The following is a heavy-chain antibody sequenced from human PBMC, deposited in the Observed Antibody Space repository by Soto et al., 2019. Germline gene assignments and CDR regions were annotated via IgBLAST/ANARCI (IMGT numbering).Heavy chain of an antibody. D-gene: IGHD3-10*02. CDR3: ARCSGSYLGYYYYGMDV. CDR1: GGSFSGYY. Sequence: SETLSLTCAVYGGSFSGYYWSWIRQPPGKGLEWIGEINHSGSTNYNPSLKSRVTISVDTSKNQFSLKLSSVTAADTAVYYCARCSGSYLGYYYYGMDVWGQGTTVTVSS. J-gene: IGHJ6*02. CDR2: INHSGST. V-gene: IGHV4-34*01.